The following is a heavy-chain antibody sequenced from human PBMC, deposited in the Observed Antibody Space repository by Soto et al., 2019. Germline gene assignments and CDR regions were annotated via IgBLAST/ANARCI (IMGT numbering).Heavy chain of an antibody. CDR3: ARGVDCSGGSCFSFYYYYYGFDV. Sequence: ASVKVSCKASGYTFTSYGISWVRQSPGQGLEWMGWISAYNDNTIYTQKLQGRVTMTTDTSTSTAYMELRSLRSDDTAVYYCARGVDCSGGSCFSFYYYYYGFDVWGQGTTVTVSS. CDR1: GYTFTSYG. J-gene: IGHJ6*02. D-gene: IGHD2-15*01. CDR2: ISAYNDNT. V-gene: IGHV1-18*04.